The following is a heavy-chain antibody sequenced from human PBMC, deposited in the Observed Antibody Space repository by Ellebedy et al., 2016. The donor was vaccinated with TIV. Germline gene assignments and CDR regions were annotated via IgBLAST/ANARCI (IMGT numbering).Heavy chain of an antibody. Sequence: MPSETLSLTCTVSGGSIRTSSYYWGWIRQPPGRGLEGIGNIYYSGNTYDNPSLKSRVTMSVDTSKSQLSLRLRSVTAADTAVYYCARTDSNSWIEWFDPWGQGTLVTVSS. CDR3: ARTDSNSWIEWFDP. CDR2: IYYSGNT. CDR1: GGSIRTSSYY. D-gene: IGHD2-2*03. V-gene: IGHV4-39*01. J-gene: IGHJ5*02.